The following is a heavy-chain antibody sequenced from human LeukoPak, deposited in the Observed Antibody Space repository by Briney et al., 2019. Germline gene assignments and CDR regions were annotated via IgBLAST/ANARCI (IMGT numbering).Heavy chain of an antibody. V-gene: IGHV3-23*01. CDR2: ISASGGST. CDR1: GFTFSSSA. CDR3: ARRPPLYDSSGYVPPYYYYGMDV. Sequence: GGSLRLSCAASGFTFSSSAMSWVRQVPGKGLEWVSGISASGGSTYYADSVRGRFTISRDNSKNTLYLQMNSLRAEDTAVYYCARRPPLYDSSGYVPPYYYYGMDVWGQGTTVTVSS. D-gene: IGHD3-22*01. J-gene: IGHJ6*02.